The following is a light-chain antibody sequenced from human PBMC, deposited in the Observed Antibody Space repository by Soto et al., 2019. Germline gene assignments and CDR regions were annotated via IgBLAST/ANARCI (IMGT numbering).Light chain of an antibody. CDR3: QYYGDSPYT. V-gene: IGKV3-20*01. CDR1: QSLTEMY. J-gene: IGKJ2*01. CDR2: DAS. Sequence: DIVLTQSPGTLSLSPGDRATLSCRASQSLTEMYLAWYQQKPGQAPRLLMYDASSRATGIPDRFSGSGSGTDFTLTINRLGPEDFALYYCQYYGDSPYTFGRGTKLEIK.